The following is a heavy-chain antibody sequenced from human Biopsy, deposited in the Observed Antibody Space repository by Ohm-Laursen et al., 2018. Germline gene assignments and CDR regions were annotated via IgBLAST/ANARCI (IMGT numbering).Heavy chain of an antibody. D-gene: IGHD4-17*01. CDR3: ARLAQIYGDSPFDP. CDR1: GGTFSTTA. J-gene: IGHJ5*02. Sequence: SSVKVSCKASGGTFSTTAITWVRQAPGQGLEWMGGIIPLFGAPNYAQKFQGRLTITADESKSTTYMELSSLRSEDTAVYYCARLAQIYGDSPFDPWGQGTLVTVSS. V-gene: IGHV1-69*01. CDR2: IIPLFGAP.